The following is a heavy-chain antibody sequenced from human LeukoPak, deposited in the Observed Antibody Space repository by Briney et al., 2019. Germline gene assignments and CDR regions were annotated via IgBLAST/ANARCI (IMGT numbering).Heavy chain of an antibody. D-gene: IGHD3-22*01. CDR2: ISSGGST. CDR3: AKVRDSGGYWHQAFDY. Sequence: GGSLRLSCAASGFIFSSYGMSWVRQAPGKGLEWVSGISSGGSTYYADSVKGRFIISRDNSKNTLYLQMNSLRAEDTALYYCAKVRDSGGYWHQAFDYWGQGTLVTVSS. J-gene: IGHJ4*02. V-gene: IGHV3-23*01. CDR1: GFIFSSYG.